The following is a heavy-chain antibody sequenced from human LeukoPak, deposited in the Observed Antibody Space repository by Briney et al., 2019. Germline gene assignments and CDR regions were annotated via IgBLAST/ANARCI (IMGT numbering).Heavy chain of an antibody. CDR1: GGSFSGYY. J-gene: IGHJ5*02. Sequence: SETLSLTCAVYGGSFSGYYWSWIRQPPGKGLEWIGEINHSGSTNYNPSLKSRVTISVDTSKNQFSLKLSSVTAADTAVYYCARASWFGELSRNWFDPWGQGTLVTVSS. CDR3: ARASWFGELSRNWFDP. D-gene: IGHD3-10*01. V-gene: IGHV4-34*01. CDR2: INHSGST.